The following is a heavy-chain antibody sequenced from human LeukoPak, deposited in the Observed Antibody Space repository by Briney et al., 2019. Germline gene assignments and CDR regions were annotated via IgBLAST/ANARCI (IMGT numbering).Heavy chain of an antibody. CDR2: ISYDGSNK. Sequence: PGGSLRLPCAASGFTFSSYGMHWVRQAPGKGLEWVAVISYDGSNKYYADSVKGRFTISRDNSKNTLYLQMNSLRAEDTAVYYCAKGDYYGSGKPYYFDYWGQGTLVTVSS. D-gene: IGHD3-10*01. CDR3: AKGDYYGSGKPYYFDY. CDR1: GFTFSSYG. V-gene: IGHV3-30*18. J-gene: IGHJ4*02.